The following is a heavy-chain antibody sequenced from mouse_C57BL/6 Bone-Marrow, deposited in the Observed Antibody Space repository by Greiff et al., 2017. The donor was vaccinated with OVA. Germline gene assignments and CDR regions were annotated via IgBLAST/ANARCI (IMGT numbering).Heavy chain of an antibody. CDR3: ARGIYYGYYAMDY. CDR2: IHPNSGST. CDR1: GYTFTSYW. D-gene: IGHD2-1*01. J-gene: IGHJ4*01. Sequence: QVQLKQSGAELVKPGASVKLPCKASGYTFTSYWMHWVKQRPGQGLEWIGMIHPNSGSTNYNEKFKSKATLTVDKSSSTAYMQLSSLTSEDSAVYYCARGIYYGYYAMDYWGQGTSVTVSS. V-gene: IGHV1-64*01.